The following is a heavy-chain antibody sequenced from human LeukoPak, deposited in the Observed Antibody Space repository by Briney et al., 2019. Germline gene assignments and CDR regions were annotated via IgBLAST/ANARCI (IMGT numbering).Heavy chain of an antibody. J-gene: IGHJ4*02. CDR3: ARDQGRIAATRPDY. Sequence: ASVKVSCTASGYTCTSYGISWVRQAPGQGLEWMGWISAYNGNTTYEQKLQGRVTMTTETSTSTAYMELRSLRADDTAVYYCARDQGRIAATRPDYWGQGTLVTVSS. CDR1: GYTCTSYG. D-gene: IGHD6-13*01. V-gene: IGHV1-18*01. CDR2: ISAYNGNT.